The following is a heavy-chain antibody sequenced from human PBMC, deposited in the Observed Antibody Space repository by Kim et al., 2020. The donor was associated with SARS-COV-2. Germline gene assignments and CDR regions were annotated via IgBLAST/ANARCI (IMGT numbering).Heavy chain of an antibody. CDR1: GFTFSSHS. V-gene: IGHV3-48*04. CDR2: ISSGSSTI. Sequence: GGSLRLSCAASGFTFSSHSMKWVRQAPGKGLEWVSYISSGSSTIYYADSVKGRFTISRDNAKNSMYLQMNSLRAEDTAVYYCARGRSSGRAGMDAWGIGT. D-gene: IGHD6-19*01. CDR3: ARGRSSGRAGMDA. J-gene: IGHJ6*04.